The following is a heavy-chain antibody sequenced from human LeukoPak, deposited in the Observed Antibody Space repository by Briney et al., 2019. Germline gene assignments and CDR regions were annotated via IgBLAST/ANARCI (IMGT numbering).Heavy chain of an antibody. V-gene: IGHV4-34*01. CDR1: GGSFSGYY. D-gene: IGHD3-9*01. CDR3: ARESRTYYDILTGYYSPSYFDY. CDR2: INHSGST. Sequence: SETLSLTCAVYGGSFSGYYWSWIRQPPGKGLEWIGEINHSGSTNYNPSLKSRVTISVDTSKNQFSLKLSSVTAADTAVYYRARESRTYYDILTGYYSPSYFDYWGQGTLVTVSS. J-gene: IGHJ4*02.